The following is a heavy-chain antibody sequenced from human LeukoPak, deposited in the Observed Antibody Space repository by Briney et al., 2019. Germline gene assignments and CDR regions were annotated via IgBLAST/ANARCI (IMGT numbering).Heavy chain of an antibody. D-gene: IGHD6-25*01. CDR1: GFTFSSYG. J-gene: IGHJ6*03. V-gene: IGHV3-33*01. Sequence: PGRSLRLSCAASGFTFSSYGMHWVRQAPGKGLEWVAVIWYDGSNKYYADSVKGRFTISRDNSKNTLYLQMNSLRAEDTAVYYCARELQHDSSGWTNYYYYYMDVWGKGTTVTVSS. CDR2: IWYDGSNK. CDR3: ARELQHDSSGWTNYYYYYMDV.